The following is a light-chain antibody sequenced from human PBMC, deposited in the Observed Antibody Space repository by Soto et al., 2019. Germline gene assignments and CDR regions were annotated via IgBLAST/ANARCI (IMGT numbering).Light chain of an antibody. CDR3: QQYYSTPT. V-gene: IGKV4-1*01. Sequence: DIVMTQSPDSLAVSLGERATINCKSSQSVLYSSNDKNYLAWYQQKPGQPPKLLIYWASTRESGVPDRFSVSGSGTDFTLTISSLQAEDVAVYYCQQYYSTPTFGPGTKVNI. CDR1: QSVLYSSNDKNY. CDR2: WAS. J-gene: IGKJ3*01.